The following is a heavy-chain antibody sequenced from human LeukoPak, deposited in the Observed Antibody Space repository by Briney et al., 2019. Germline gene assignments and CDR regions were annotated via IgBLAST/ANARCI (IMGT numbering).Heavy chain of an antibody. D-gene: IGHD6-13*01. J-gene: IGHJ4*02. CDR1: GGSISFYH. CDR2: ISESGST. CDR3: ARAGSGRYGGRLFEF. Sequence: SETLSLTCTVSGGSISFYHWSWIRQSPGKELEWIGDISESGSTNYMPSLKSRVTISVDTSNQFSLKLSSVTAADTAVYYCARAGSGRYGGRLFEFWGPGALVAVSS. V-gene: IGHV4-59*01.